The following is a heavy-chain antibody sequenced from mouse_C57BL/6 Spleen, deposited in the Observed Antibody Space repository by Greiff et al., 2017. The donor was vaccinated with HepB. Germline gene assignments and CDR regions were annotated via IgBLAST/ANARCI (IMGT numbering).Heavy chain of an antibody. Sequence: EVQLQQSGPELVKPGASVKISCKASGYTFTDYYMNWVKQSHGKSLEWIGDINPNNGGTSYNQKFKGKATLTVDKSSSTAYMELRSLTSEDSAVYYCAYDYSFDYWGQGTTLTVSS. D-gene: IGHD2-4*01. J-gene: IGHJ2*01. V-gene: IGHV1-26*01. CDR3: AYDYSFDY. CDR2: INPNNGGT. CDR1: GYTFTDYY.